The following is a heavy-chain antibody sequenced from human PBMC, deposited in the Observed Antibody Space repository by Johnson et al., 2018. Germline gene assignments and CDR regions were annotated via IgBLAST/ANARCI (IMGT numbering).Heavy chain of an antibody. V-gene: IGHV3-7*01. Sequence: EVQLLESGGGLVQPGGSLRLSCTASGFTFSSFWMSWARQAPGKGLEWVANIKQDESEKHYVDSVKGRFTISRDNAKNSLYLQMRSLRVEDTAVYYCARDLGWLHWGRGTLVTVSS. D-gene: IGHD6-19*01. CDR3: ARDLGWLH. J-gene: IGHJ4*02. CDR2: IKQDESEK. CDR1: GFTFSSFW.